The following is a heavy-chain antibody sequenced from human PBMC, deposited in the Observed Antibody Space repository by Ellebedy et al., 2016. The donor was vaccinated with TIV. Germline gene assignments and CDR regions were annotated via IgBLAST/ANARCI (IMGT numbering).Heavy chain of an antibody. V-gene: IGHV1-18*04. J-gene: IGHJ3*02. CDR3: AAGLAMGI. CDR2: ISGYNGNI. Sequence: AASVKVSCKASGYTFTNYGISWVRQAPGHGLEGMGWISGYNGNIYSAQKLQGRVTMTTDTSTSTAYMELRILRSDDTAVYYCAAGLAMGIWGQGTMVTVSS. D-gene: IGHD3-16*01. CDR1: GYTFTNYG.